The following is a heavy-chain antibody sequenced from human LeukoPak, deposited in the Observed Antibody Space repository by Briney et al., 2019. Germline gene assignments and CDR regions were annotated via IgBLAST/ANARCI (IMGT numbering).Heavy chain of an antibody. CDR1: GFTFSGSA. V-gene: IGHV3-30*04. J-gene: IGHJ4*02. CDR2: ISYDGSNK. Sequence: GGSLRLSCAASGFTFSGSAVHWVRRAPGKGLEWVAFISYDGSNKYYADSVKGRFTISRDNSKNTLYLQMNSLRTEYTAVYYCAREAPFDYWGQGTLVTVSS. CDR3: AREAPFDY.